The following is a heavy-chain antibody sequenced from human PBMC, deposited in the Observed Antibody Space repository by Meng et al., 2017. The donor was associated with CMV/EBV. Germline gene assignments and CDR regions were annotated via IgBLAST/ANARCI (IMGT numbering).Heavy chain of an antibody. Sequence: GESLKISCAASGFTFSSYGMSWVRQAPGKGLEWVSAISGSGGGTLYADSVKGRFTLSRDNSKNMLYLQMNSLRAEDTAVYYCARRRGRHSGGGSYYFDYWGQGTLVTVSS. V-gene: IGHV3-23*01. CDR3: ARRRGRHSGGGSYYFDY. CDR1: GFTFSSYG. CDR2: ISGSGGGT. J-gene: IGHJ4*02. D-gene: IGHD4-23*01.